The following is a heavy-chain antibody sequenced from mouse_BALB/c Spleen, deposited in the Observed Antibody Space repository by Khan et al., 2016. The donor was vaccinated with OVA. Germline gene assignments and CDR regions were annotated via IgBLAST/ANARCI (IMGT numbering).Heavy chain of an antibody. CDR1: GYSITNGYF. J-gene: IGHJ3*01. D-gene: IGHD3-1*01. CDR2: IRYDGKT. Sequence: EVQLLETGPGLVKPSQSLSLTCSVTGYSITNGYFWNWIRQFPGNNLEWMGYIRYDGKTNSKPSLTNRISITRDTSKNQFFLNLQSVTPEDTETYYGARRGSSGPAWFTYWGQGTLVTVSA. V-gene: IGHV3-6*02. CDR3: ARRGSSGPAWFTY.